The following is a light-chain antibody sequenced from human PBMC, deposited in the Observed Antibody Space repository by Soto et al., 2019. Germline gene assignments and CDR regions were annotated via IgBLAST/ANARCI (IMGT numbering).Light chain of an antibody. CDR2: KAA. CDR3: QQYDSYPWT. Sequence: DIQMTQSPSTLSASVGDRVTITCRASQSISSWLAWYQQKPGKAPKLLIYKAASLESGVPSRFSGSVSGTEFTLTISSLQPDDFATYHCQQYDSYPWTFDQGTKVEIK. V-gene: IGKV1-5*03. J-gene: IGKJ1*01. CDR1: QSISSW.